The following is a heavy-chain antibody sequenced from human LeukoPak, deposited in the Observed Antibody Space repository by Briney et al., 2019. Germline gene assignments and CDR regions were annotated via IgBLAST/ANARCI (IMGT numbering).Heavy chain of an antibody. Sequence: PSETLSLTCTVSGGSISTSTDYYWDWIRQPPGKGLEYIGSIYYSGSTYYNPSLKSRVTISVDTSKNQFSLKLSSVTAADTAVYYCAREEIAVAGGPPFDYWGQGTLVTVSS. V-gene: IGHV4-39*07. D-gene: IGHD6-19*01. CDR3: AREEIAVAGGPPFDY. J-gene: IGHJ4*02. CDR2: IYYSGST. CDR1: GGSISTSTDYY.